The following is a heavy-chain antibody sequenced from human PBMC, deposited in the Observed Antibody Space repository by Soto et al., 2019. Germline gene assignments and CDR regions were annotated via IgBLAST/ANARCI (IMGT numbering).Heavy chain of an antibody. V-gene: IGHV4-59*08. Sequence: SETLSLTCTVSGDSISSYYWSWIRQPPGKGLEWIGYIHYSGSTKSNPSLKSRITISVDTSKNQFSLKLSSVTAADTAVYYCAGVTSFLFVSSHYYYYMDFWCKGTTVTVSS. D-gene: IGHD6-13*01. CDR1: GDSISSYY. CDR3: AGVTSFLFVSSHYYYYMDF. J-gene: IGHJ6*03. CDR2: IHYSGST.